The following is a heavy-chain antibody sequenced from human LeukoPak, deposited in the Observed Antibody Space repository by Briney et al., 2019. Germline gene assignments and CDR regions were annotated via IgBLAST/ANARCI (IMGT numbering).Heavy chain of an antibody. V-gene: IGHV4-34*01. J-gene: IGHJ6*03. CDR2: INHSGST. CDR1: GGSFSGYY. D-gene: IGHD3-10*01. CDR3: ARLTKNDSGSFRFGKKKRGYMDV. Sequence: KTSGTLSLTCAVYGGSFSGYYWSWIRQPPGKGLEWIGEINHSGSTNYNPSLKSRVTISVDTSKNQFSLKLSSVTAADTAVYYCARLTKNDSGSFRFGKKKRGYMDVWGKGTTVTISS.